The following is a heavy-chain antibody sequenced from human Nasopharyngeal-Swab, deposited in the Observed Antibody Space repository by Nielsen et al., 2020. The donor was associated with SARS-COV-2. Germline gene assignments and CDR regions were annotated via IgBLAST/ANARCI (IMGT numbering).Heavy chain of an antibody. Sequence: GESLKISCAASGFTFSSYWMSWVRQAPGKGLEWVSAISGSGGSTYYADSVKGRFTISRDNSKNTLYLQMNSLRAEDTAVYYCATLYYDSREVYWGQGTLVTVSS. CDR1: GFTFSSYW. CDR2: ISGSGGST. V-gene: IGHV3-23*01. CDR3: ATLYYDSREVY. D-gene: IGHD3-22*01. J-gene: IGHJ4*02.